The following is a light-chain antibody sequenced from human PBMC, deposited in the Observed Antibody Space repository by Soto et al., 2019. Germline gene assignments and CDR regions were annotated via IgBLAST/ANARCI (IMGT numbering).Light chain of an antibody. CDR2: GAS. CDR1: QSVRSN. Sequence: EIVITQSPATLSVSPGERATLSCRASQSVRSNLAWYQQKPGQAPRILIYGASTRETGIPARFSGSGAGTEFTLTISSLQSEDFAVYYCQQYNSWPLTFGGGTKVDIK. CDR3: QQYNSWPLT. V-gene: IGKV3-15*01. J-gene: IGKJ4*01.